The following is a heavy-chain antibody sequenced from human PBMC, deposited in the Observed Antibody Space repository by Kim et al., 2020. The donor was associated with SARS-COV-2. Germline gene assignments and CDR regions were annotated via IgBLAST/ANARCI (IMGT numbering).Heavy chain of an antibody. CDR1: GFTFSSYE. CDR3: ARHRGSSWSPYYYYYGMDV. Sequence: GGSLRLSCAASGFTFSSYEMNWVRQAPGKGLEWVSYISSSGSTIYYADSVKGRFTISRDNAKNSLYLQMNSLRAEDTAVYYCARHRGSSWSPYYYYYGMDVWGQGTTVTVSS. CDR2: ISSSGSTI. V-gene: IGHV3-48*03. D-gene: IGHD6-13*01. J-gene: IGHJ6*02.